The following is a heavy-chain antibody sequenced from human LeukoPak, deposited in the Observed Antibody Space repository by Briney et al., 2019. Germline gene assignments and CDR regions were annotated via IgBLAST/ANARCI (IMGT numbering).Heavy chain of an antibody. D-gene: IGHD3-22*01. Sequence: ASVKVSCKASGYTFTNYYMHWVRQAPGQGLEWMGIINPSGGSTSYAQKFQGRVTMTRDTSISTAYMELSRLRSDDTAVYYCAREAKYYYDSSGYYYPGGYWGQGTLVTVSS. CDR2: INPSGGST. CDR1: GYTFTNYY. CDR3: AREAKYYYDSSGYYYPGGY. V-gene: IGHV1-46*01. J-gene: IGHJ4*02.